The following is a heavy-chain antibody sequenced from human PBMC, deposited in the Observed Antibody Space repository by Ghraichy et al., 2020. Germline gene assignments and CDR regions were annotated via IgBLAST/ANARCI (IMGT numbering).Heavy chain of an antibody. CDR3: AKSAYYYGSGSYRGIDY. Sequence: GGSLRLSCAASGFTFSSYGMHWVRQAPGKGLEWVAFIRYDGSNKYYADSVKGRFTISRDNSKNTLYLQMNSLRAEDTAVYYCAKSAYYYGSGSYRGIDYWGQGTLVTVSS. V-gene: IGHV3-30*02. CDR2: IRYDGSNK. CDR1: GFTFSSYG. D-gene: IGHD3-10*01. J-gene: IGHJ4*02.